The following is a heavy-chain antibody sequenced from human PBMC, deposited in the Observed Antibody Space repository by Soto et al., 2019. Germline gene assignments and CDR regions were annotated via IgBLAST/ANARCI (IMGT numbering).Heavy chain of an antibody. V-gene: IGHV3-53*05. Sequence: GSLRLASPASGFLLSNHYMSWDRQVPGEWLEWVSVIYAGGTTDYADSVKGRFTIPRDSSQNTLYLQMNSLRDEGSAMYFSAISFSGDYHLGLWGQGTLVTVSS. CDR3: AISFSGDYHLGL. D-gene: IGHD1-26*01. J-gene: IGHJ4*02. CDR2: IYAGGTT. CDR1: GFLLSNHY.